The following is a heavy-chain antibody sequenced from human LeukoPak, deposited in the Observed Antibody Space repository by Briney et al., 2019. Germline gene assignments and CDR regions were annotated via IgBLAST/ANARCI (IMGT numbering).Heavy chain of an antibody. V-gene: IGHV4-61*01. Sequence: SETLSLTCTVSGGSVSSGSYYWSWIRQPPGKGLEWIGYIYYSGSTNYNPSLKSRVTISVDTSKNQFSLKLSSVTAADTAVYYCARQGYCSGGSCLAYWGRGTLVTVSS. CDR3: ARQGYCSGGSCLAY. D-gene: IGHD2-15*01. CDR1: GGSVSSGSYY. CDR2: IYYSGST. J-gene: IGHJ4*02.